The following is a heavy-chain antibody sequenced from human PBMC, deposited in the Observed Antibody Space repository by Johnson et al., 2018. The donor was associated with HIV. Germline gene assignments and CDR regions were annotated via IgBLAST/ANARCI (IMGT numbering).Heavy chain of an antibody. CDR3: AKDRGTAMDYDAFDI. CDR1: GFTFSNYA. Sequence: QVQLVESGGGVVQPGRSLRLSCAASGFTFSNYAMYWVRQAPGKGLEWVAAISYDGSNKYYADSVKDRFTISRDNSKNTLCLQMNSLRAEDTAVYYCAKDRGTAMDYDAFDIWGHGTMVTVAS. CDR2: ISYDGSNK. V-gene: IGHV3-30-3*01. J-gene: IGHJ3*02. D-gene: IGHD5-18*01.